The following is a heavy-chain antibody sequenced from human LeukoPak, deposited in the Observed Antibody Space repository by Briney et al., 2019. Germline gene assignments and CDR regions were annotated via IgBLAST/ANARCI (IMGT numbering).Heavy chain of an antibody. CDR3: ATYTNWVAGDV. V-gene: IGHV3-7*01. D-gene: IGHD1-1*01. CDR1: GFTFSKSC. CDR2: INDDGSAK. J-gene: IGHJ6*02. Sequence: GGSLRLSCAASGFTFSKSCLSWVRQAPGQGLEWVAAINDDGSAKDYVDSVKGRFTISRDNAKNSLYLQMNSLTADATALYYCATYTNWVAGDVWGQGPTV.